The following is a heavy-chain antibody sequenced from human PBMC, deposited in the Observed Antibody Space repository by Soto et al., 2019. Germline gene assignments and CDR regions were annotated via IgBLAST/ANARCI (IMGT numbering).Heavy chain of an antibody. D-gene: IGHD3-10*01. V-gene: IGHV1-3*01. CDR3: ARGRSGSYYNDLDY. CDR2: INAGNGDT. Sequence: QVQLVQSGAEVQKPGASVKVSCKASGYTFSSYAMYWVRQAPGQRLEWMGWINAGNGDTKYSQKFQGRVTISRDTSASTGDMELSSLTSEDTAVYYCARGRSGSYYNDLDYWGQGTLVTVSS. CDR1: GYTFSSYA. J-gene: IGHJ4*02.